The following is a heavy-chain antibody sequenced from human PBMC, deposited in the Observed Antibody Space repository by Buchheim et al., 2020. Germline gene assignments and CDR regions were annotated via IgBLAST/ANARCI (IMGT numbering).Heavy chain of an antibody. Sequence: EVQLVESGGGLVKPGGSLRLSCAASTFINTWWMSWVRQAPGKGLEWVGRIKSKTDGGTADCAAPVKGRFTISRDDSKDTVYLQVNSLKTEDTAVYYCATDRMDVWGQGTT. CDR2: IKSKTDGGTA. J-gene: IGHJ6*02. V-gene: IGHV3-15*01. CDR3: ATDRMDV. CDR1: TFINTWW.